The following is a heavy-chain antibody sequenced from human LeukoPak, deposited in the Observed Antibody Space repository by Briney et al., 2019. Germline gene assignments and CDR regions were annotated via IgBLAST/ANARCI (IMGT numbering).Heavy chain of an antibody. CDR3: ARQARDSISNWFDP. Sequence: SETLSLTCTVSGGSISSYYWSWIRQPPGKGLEWIGYIYYSGSTNYNPSLKSRVTISVDTSKNQFSLKLSSVTAADTAVYYCARQARDSISNWFDPWGQGTLVTVSS. CDR1: GGSISSYY. V-gene: IGHV4-59*08. CDR2: IYYSGST. J-gene: IGHJ5*02. D-gene: IGHD6-6*01.